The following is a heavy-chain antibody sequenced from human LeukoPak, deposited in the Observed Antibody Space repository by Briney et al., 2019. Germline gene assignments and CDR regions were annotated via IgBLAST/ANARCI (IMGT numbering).Heavy chain of an antibody. CDR3: ARRAYCSSTSCAFDY. V-gene: IGHV3-21*01. J-gene: IGHJ4*02. Sequence: GRSLRLSCAASGFTFSSYSMNWVRQAPGKGLEWVSSISSSSSYIYYADSVKGRFTISRDNAKNSLYLQMNSLRAEDTAVYYCARRAYCSSTSCAFDYWGQGTLVTVSS. CDR1: GFTFSSYS. D-gene: IGHD2-2*01. CDR2: ISSSSSYI.